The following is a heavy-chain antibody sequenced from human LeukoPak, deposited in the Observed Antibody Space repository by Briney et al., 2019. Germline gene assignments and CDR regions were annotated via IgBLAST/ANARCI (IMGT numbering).Heavy chain of an antibody. CDR1: GFTFSNYW. CDR3: ARRYWAAAGTYYYYGMDV. D-gene: IGHD6-13*01. Sequence: GGSLRLSCAASGFTFSNYWMHWVRQAPGKGLAGVSRINSDGSNTIYADSVKGRFTISRDNSKNTLYLQMNSLRAEDTAVYYCARRYWAAAGTYYYYGMDVWGQGTTVTVSS. V-gene: IGHV3-74*01. CDR2: INSDGSNT. J-gene: IGHJ6*02.